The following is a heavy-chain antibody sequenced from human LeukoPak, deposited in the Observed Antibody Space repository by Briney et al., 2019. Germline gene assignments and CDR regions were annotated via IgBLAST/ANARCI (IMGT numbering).Heavy chain of an antibody. D-gene: IGHD6-6*01. V-gene: IGHV3-66*01. CDR2: IYSGGST. CDR3: ARDPSSFGLDV. CDR1: GFTVSSNH. J-gene: IGHJ6*02. Sequence: SGGSLRLSCAASGFTVSSNHMSWVRQAPGKGLEWVSVIYSGGSTYYADSVKGSFTISRDNAKNTLYLQMNSLRAEDTAVYYCARDPSSFGLDVWGQGTTVTVSS.